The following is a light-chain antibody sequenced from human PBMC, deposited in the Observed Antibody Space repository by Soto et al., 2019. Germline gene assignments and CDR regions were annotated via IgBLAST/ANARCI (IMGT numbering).Light chain of an antibody. J-gene: IGKJ1*01. V-gene: IGKV1-39*01. CDR1: LAIGDS. CDR3: QQTYNLPRT. Sequence: DIQMTQSPSSLSASIGDRVTITCRASLAIGDSLSWFQQKAGKPPTLLIYGTSDLQHGVPPRFSGSGSGTDFTLTISRLQHEDFATYYCQQTYNLPRTFGQGTKVDLK. CDR2: GTS.